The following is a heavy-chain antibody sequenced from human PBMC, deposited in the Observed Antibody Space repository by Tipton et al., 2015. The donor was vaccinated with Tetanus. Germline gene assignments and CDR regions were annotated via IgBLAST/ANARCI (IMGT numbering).Heavy chain of an antibody. CDR1: GFTFSSYA. Sequence: SLRLSCAASGFTFSSYAMHWVRQAPGKGLEWVAVISYDGSNKYYADSVKGRFTISRDNPKNTLYLQMNSLRAEDTAVYYCAKDKRIVGATWSYFDYWGQGTLVTVSS. CDR2: ISYDGSNK. CDR3: AKDKRIVGATWSYFDY. D-gene: IGHD1-26*01. J-gene: IGHJ4*02. V-gene: IGHV3-30-3*02.